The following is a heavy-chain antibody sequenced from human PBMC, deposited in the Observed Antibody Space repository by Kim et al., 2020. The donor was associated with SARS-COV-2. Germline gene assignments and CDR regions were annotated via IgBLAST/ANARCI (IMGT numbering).Heavy chain of an antibody. CDR2: IYSGGST. V-gene: IGHV3-53*01. CDR1: GFTVSSNY. J-gene: IGHJ3*02. Sequence: GGSLRLSCAASGFTVSSNYMSWVRQAPGKGLEWVSVIYSGGSTYYADSVKGRFTISRDNSKNTLYLQMNSLRAEDTAVYYCARSIGSGSYYAFDIWGQGTMVTVSS. D-gene: IGHD3-10*01. CDR3: ARSIGSGSYYAFDI.